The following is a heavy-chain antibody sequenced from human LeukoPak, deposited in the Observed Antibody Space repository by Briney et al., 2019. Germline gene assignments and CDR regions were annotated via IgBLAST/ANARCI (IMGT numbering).Heavy chain of an antibody. Sequence: SETLSLTCAVYGXSFSGYYWSWIRQPPGKGLEWIGEINHSGSTNYNPSLKSRVTISVDTSKNQFSLKLSSVTAADTAVYYCARGPDQWPLDYWGQGTLVTVSS. CDR1: GXSFSGYY. V-gene: IGHV4-34*01. CDR2: INHSGST. D-gene: IGHD6-19*01. J-gene: IGHJ4*02. CDR3: ARGPDQWPLDY.